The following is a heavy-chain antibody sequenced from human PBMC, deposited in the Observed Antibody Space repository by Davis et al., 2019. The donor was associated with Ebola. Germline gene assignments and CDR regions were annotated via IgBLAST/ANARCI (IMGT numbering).Heavy chain of an antibody. CDR3: ARQATLRFLEWGYGMDV. D-gene: IGHD3-3*01. J-gene: IGHJ6*02. V-gene: IGHV5-51*01. CDR1: GYCFTGYW. Sequence: GESLKISCKGSGYCFTGYWIGWVRQLPGKGLEWMGIIYPGDSDTRYSPSFQGQVTISADKSISTAYLQWSSLKASDTAMYYCARQATLRFLEWGYGMDVWGQGTTVTVSS. CDR2: IYPGDSDT.